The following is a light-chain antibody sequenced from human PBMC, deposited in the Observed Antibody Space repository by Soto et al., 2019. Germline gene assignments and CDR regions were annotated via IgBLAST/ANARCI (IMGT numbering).Light chain of an antibody. CDR1: QSVSSN. CDR2: GAY. CDR3: QQYNNWPET. J-gene: IGKJ1*01. V-gene: IGKV3-15*01. Sequence: EIVMTQSPATLCVSPGARATLSGRASQSVSSNLAWYQQKPGQAPRLLIYGAYTRATGITARFSGSGSGTEFTLTISSLQSEDFAVYYCQQYNNWPETFGQGTKVDIK.